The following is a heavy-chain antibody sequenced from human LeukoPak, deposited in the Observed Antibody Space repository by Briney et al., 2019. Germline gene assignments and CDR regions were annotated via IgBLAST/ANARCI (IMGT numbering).Heavy chain of an antibody. CDR3: ARLWELTAFDI. CDR1: GFTFSDYY. V-gene: IGHV3-11*01. CDR2: ISSSGSTI. D-gene: IGHD1-26*01. Sequence: GGSLRLSCAASGFTFSDYYMSWIRQAPGKGLEWVSYISSSGSTIYYADSVKGRFTISSDNAKNSPYLQMNSLRAEDTAVYYWARLWELTAFDIWGQGTMVTVSS. J-gene: IGHJ3*02.